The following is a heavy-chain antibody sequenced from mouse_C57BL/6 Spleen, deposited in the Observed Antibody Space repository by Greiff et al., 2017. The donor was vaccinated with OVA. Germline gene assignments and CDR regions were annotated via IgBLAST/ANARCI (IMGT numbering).Heavy chain of an antibody. CDR2: ISNLAYSI. Sequence: EVKLMESGGGLVQPGGSLKLSCAASGFTFSDYGMAWVRQAPRKGPEWVAFISNLAYSIYYADTETGRFTISRENAKNTLYLEMSSLRSENTAMYYCARQGYGSSYWYFDVWGTGTTVTVSS. J-gene: IGHJ1*03. CDR3: ARQGYGSSYWYFDV. CDR1: GFTFSDYG. V-gene: IGHV5-15*01. D-gene: IGHD1-1*01.